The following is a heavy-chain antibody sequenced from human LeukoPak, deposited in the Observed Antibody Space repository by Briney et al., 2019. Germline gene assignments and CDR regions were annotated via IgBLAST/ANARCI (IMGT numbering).Heavy chain of an antibody. CDR2: ISGSGGST. Sequence: GGSLRLSCAASGFTFSSYAMSWVRQAPGKGLEWVSAISGSGGSTYYADSVKGRFTISRDNSKNTLYLQMNSLRAEDSAVYFCAKCYGSGSYLEIDYWGQGTLVTVSS. V-gene: IGHV3-23*01. J-gene: IGHJ4*02. CDR3: AKCYGSGSYLEIDY. D-gene: IGHD3-10*01. CDR1: GFTFSSYA.